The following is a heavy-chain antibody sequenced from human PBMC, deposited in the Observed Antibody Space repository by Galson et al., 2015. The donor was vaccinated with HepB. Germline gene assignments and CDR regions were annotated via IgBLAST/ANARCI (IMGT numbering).Heavy chain of an antibody. D-gene: IGHD4-17*01. CDR1: GFTFSSYA. Sequence: SLRLSCAASGFTFSSYAMSWVRQAPGKGLEWVSAISGSGGSTYYADSVKGRFTISRDNSKNTLYLQMNSLRAEDTAVYYCAKVLVGENDYGDYVDMGPYDYWGQGT. V-gene: IGHV3-23*01. J-gene: IGHJ4*02. CDR3: AKVLVGENDYGDYVDMGPYDY. CDR2: ISGSGGST.